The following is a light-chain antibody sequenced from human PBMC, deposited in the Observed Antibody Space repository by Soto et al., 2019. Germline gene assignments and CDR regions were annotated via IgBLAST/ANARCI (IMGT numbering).Light chain of an antibody. CDR3: QQYYGSPIT. Sequence: DIVMTQSPDSLAVSLGERAAINCRSSQSVLSTSNNKNFLAWFQQKPGQPPKLLIYWASTRESGVPDRFSGSGSGTDFPLTISSLQAEDVAVYYCQQYYGSPITFGQGTRLEMK. V-gene: IGKV4-1*01. J-gene: IGKJ5*01. CDR1: QSVLSTSNNKNF. CDR2: WAS.